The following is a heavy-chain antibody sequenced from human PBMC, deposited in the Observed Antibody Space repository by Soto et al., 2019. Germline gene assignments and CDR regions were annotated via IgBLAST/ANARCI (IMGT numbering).Heavy chain of an antibody. Sequence: QVQLQESGPALVRPSDSLSLMCSVSGVPITTFYWSWIRQAPGKGLEYICYIYYEVSTHYNPALKRRVTRLVDTATNEFSLGLRSVTAADTAAYYCARGQLLHYQYGLDVWGQGTTVIV. J-gene: IGHJ6*02. CDR1: GVPITTFY. D-gene: IGHD3-10*01. CDR2: IYYEVST. V-gene: IGHV4-59*07. CDR3: ARGQLLHYQYGLDV.